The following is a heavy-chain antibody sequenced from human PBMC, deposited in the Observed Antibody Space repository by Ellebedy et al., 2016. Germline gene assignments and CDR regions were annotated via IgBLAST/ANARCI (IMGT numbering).Heavy chain of an antibody. CDR1: GFTFSSYA. CDR2: ISATTV. J-gene: IGHJ2*01. V-gene: IGHV3-48*04. D-gene: IGHD5-18*01. CDR3: ARGGGYSYDSWWYPDV. Sequence: GESLKISXAASGFTFSSYAMSWVRQAPGKGLEWVSYISATTVYYTDSVKGRFTISRDDAKNSLYLQMNSLRAEDTAVYYCARGGGYSYDSWWYPDVWGRGTLVTVSS.